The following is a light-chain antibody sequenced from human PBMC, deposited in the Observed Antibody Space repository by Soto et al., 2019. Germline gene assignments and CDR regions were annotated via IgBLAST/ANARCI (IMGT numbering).Light chain of an antibody. CDR2: GVS. J-gene: IGKJ2*01. CDR3: KQYDRSPFT. V-gene: IGKV3-20*01. Sequence: EIVLTQSPGTLSLSPGERATLSCRASQSLRNSYLAWYRQRPGQAPSLLIYGVSARATGIPDRFSGSGSGTYFTLAINRLEPEDFAVYYCKQYDRSPFTFGQGSKLEIK. CDR1: QSLRNSY.